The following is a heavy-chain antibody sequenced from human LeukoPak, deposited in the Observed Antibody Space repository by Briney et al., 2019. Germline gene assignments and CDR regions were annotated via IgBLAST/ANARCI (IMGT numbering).Heavy chain of an antibody. CDR3: ARDMYCYGSGSSYFDY. V-gene: IGHV4-4*02. CDR2: IYHSGST. D-gene: IGHD3-10*01. Sequence: PSETLSLTCAVSGGSISSSNWWSWVRQPPGKGLEWIGEIYHSGSTNYNPSLKSRVTISVDKSKNQFSLKLSSVTAADTAVYYCARDMYCYGSGSSYFDYWGQGTLVTVSS. J-gene: IGHJ4*02. CDR1: GGSISSSNW.